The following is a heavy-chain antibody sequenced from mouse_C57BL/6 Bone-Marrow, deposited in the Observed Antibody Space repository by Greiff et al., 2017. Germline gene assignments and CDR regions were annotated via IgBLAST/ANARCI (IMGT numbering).Heavy chain of an antibody. V-gene: IGHV1-69*01. CDR1: GYTFTSYW. CDR3: ARSRGFAY. Sequence: QVQLQQPGAELVMPGASVKLSCKASGYTFTSYWMHWVKQRPGKGLEWIGEIDPSDSYTNYNQKFKGKSTLTVDKSSSTAYMQLSSLTSEDSAVYYCARSRGFAYWGQGTLVTVSA. CDR2: IDPSDSYT. J-gene: IGHJ3*01.